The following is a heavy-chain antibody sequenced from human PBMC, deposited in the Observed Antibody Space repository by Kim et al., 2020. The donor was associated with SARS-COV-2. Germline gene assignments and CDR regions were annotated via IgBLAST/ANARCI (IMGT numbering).Heavy chain of an antibody. J-gene: IGHJ6*02. CDR2: IYTSGST. CDR3: ARVASTSFYGMDV. CDR1: GGSISSGSYY. Sequence: SETLSLTCTVSGGSISSGSYYWSWIRQPAGKGLEWIGRIYTSGSTNYNPSLKSRVTISVDTSKNQFSLKLSSVTAADTAVYYCARVASTSFYGMDVWGQGTTVTVSS. D-gene: IGHD2-2*01. V-gene: IGHV4-61*02.